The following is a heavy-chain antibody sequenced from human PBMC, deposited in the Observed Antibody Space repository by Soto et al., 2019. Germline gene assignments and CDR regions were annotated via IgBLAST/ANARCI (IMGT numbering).Heavy chain of an antibody. J-gene: IGHJ4*02. CDR3: ARATSSAGAFDY. V-gene: IGHV3-48*01. CDR2: ISSSSSTI. Sequence: ISSSSSTIYYADSVKGRFTISRDNAKNSLYLQMNSLRAEDTAVYYCARATSSAGAFDYWGQGTLVTVSS. D-gene: IGHD6-19*01.